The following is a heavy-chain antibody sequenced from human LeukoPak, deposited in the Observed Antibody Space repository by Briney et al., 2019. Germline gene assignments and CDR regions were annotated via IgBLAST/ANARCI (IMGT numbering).Heavy chain of an antibody. CDR1: GDSISSGYC. D-gene: IGHD6-19*01. CDR2: ICYSGST. Sequence: SETLSLTCAVSGDSISSGYCWGWIRQPPGKGLEWIGSICYSGSTYYNPSLKSRVTISVDTSKNQFSLKLKSVTAADTAVYYCARDYGYSSAADAFDIWSQGTMVTVSS. CDR3: ARDYGYSSAADAFDI. J-gene: IGHJ3*02. V-gene: IGHV4-38-2*02.